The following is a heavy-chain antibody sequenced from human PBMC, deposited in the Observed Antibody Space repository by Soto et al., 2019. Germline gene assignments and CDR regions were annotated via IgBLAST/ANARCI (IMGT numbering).Heavy chain of an antibody. V-gene: IGHV3-48*01. CDR2: ISSSSSTI. J-gene: IGHJ3*02. CDR1: GFTFSSYS. D-gene: IGHD2-2*01. Sequence: GESLKISCAASGFTFSSYSMHWVRQAPGKGLEWVSYISSSSSTIYYADSVKGRFTSGDSGEGRFTISRDNAKNSLYLQMNSLRAEDTAVYYGARIRGRGSSTSCPAGDAFDIWGQGTMVTVSS. CDR3: ARIRGRGSSTSCPAGDAFDI.